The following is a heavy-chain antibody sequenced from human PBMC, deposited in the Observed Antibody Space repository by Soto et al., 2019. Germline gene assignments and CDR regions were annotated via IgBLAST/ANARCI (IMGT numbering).Heavy chain of an antibody. Sequence: GGSLRLSCAAFGFNVSSYWMHWVRQAPGKGLVWVSRINSGGTVTTYADSVKGRFTISRDNAKNTLSLQMNSLRAEDTAVYYCASVVSTIGSDGFDIWGQGTTVTVSS. V-gene: IGHV3-74*01. CDR1: GFNVSSYW. J-gene: IGHJ3*02. D-gene: IGHD5-12*01. CDR3: ASVVSTIGSDGFDI. CDR2: INSGGTVT.